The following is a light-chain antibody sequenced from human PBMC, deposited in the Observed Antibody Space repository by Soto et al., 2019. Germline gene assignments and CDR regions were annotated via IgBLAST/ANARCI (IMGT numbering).Light chain of an antibody. J-gene: IGKJ4*01. V-gene: IGKV3-20*01. CDR2: AAS. CDR1: QSVSSSR. CDR3: QHYSSALYT. Sequence: EVVLTQSPGTLSLSPGKRATLSCRASQSVSSSRLTWFQQKPGQAPRLLIYAASNRAAGIPDRFSGSGSGTEVTRGIRRLEPEGLRVYYCQHYSSALYTVGGGTRVDSK.